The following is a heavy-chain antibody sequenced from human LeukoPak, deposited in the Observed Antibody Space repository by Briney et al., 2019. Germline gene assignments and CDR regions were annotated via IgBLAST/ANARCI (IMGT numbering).Heavy chain of an antibody. J-gene: IGHJ5*02. CDR1: GYTFTSYG. Sequence: EASVKVSCKASGYTFTSYGISWVRQAPGQGLEWMGWISAYNGNTNYAQKPQGRVTMTTDTSTSTAYMELRSLRSDDTAVYYCARGVVVVPAAMSRGNWFDPWGQGTLVTVSS. CDR3: ARGVVVVPAAMSRGNWFDP. V-gene: IGHV1-18*01. D-gene: IGHD2-2*01. CDR2: ISAYNGNT.